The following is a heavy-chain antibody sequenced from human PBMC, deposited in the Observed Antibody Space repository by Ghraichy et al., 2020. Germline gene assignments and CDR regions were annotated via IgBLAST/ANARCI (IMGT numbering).Heavy chain of an antibody. CDR1: GYTFTGYY. J-gene: IGHJ4*02. V-gene: IGHV1-2*02. CDR3: ARDQLAYYYGSGSYSGDY. CDR2: INPNSGGT. D-gene: IGHD3-10*01. Sequence: ASVKVSCKASGYTFTGYYMHWVRQAPGQGLEWMGWINPNSGGTNYAQKFQGRVTMTRDTSISTAYMELSRLRSDDTAVYYCARDQLAYYYGSGSYSGDYWGQGTLVTVSS.